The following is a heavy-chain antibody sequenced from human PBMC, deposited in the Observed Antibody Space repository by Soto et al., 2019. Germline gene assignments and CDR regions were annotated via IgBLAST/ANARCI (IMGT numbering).Heavy chain of an antibody. CDR3: TRDQVGMDV. CDR2: IGASSTYT. Sequence: GGSLRLSCAASGFTFSSYNVNWVRQAPGKGLEWVSSIGASSTYTYYADSLKGRLIISRDNAKNSVYLQINSLRAEDTAVYYCTRDQVGMDVWGQGTRVTVSS. V-gene: IGHV3-21*01. CDR1: GFTFSSYN. J-gene: IGHJ6*02.